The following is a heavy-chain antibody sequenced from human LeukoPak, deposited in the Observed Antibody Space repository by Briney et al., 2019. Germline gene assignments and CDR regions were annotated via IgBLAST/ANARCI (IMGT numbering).Heavy chain of an antibody. Sequence: PSETLSLTCDVSGGSCDDYYCSWIRQPPGKGLEWIGEIHPHGIFYYNSSLMSRVTISIDTSKSQFSLRLTSVTAADTAFYYCARGRDRSKAGDLWGQRSLVTVSS. CDR2: IHPHGIF. J-gene: IGHJ5*02. D-gene: IGHD5-24*01. V-gene: IGHV4-34*01. CDR3: ARGRDRSKAGDL. CDR1: GGSCDDYY.